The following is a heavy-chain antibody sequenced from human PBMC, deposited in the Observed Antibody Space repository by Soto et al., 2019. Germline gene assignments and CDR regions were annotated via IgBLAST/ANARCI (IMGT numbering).Heavy chain of an antibody. V-gene: IGHV3-33*01. J-gene: IGHJ4*02. CDR2: IWYDGSNK. CDR1: GFTFSSYG. D-gene: IGHD3-10*01. CDR3: ARGDTYYGSRPDDYFDY. Sequence: QPGGSLRLSCAASGFTFSSYGMHWVRQAPGKGLEWVAVIWYDGSNKYYADSVKGRFTISRDNSKNTLYLQMNSLRAEDTAVYYCARGDTYYGSRPDDYFDYWGQGTLVTVSS.